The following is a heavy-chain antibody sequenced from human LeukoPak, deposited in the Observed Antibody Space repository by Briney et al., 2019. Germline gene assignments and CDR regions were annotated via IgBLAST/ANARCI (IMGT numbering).Heavy chain of an antibody. CDR3: AKEQDNLLLLSHFDS. D-gene: IGHD1-14*01. J-gene: IGHJ4*02. Sequence: PGGSLRLSCAASGFTFNNHAMNWVRQAPGKGLQWVSAVSGDGQRTFYADSVKGRFTIFRDNSMNTLSLRMNSLRVEDTAVYYCAKEQDNLLLLSHFDSWGQGILVTVSA. CDR1: GFTFNNHA. CDR2: VSGDGQRT. V-gene: IGHV3-23*01.